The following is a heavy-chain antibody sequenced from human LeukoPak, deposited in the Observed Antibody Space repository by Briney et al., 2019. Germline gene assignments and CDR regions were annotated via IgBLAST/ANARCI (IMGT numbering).Heavy chain of an antibody. J-gene: IGHJ4*02. CDR2: ISGSSSHI. V-gene: IGHV3-11*06. CDR1: GFTFSDYY. CDR3: ARDQIGSW. Sequence: KPGGSLILSCEASGFTFSDYYLSWIRQAPGKGLEWISYISGSSSHINYADSVKGRFTISRDNAKKSVYLQMDSLRVEDTAVYYCARDQIGSWWGQGTLVIVSS. D-gene: IGHD6-13*01.